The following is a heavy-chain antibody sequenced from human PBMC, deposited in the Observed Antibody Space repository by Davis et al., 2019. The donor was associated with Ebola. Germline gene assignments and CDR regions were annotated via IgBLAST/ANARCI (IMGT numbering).Heavy chain of an antibody. Sequence: PSETLSLTCAVSGYSISSGYYWGWIRQAPRKGLEWVGNIYHSGTTYTNPSLKSRVTISVDTSTNQFSLRLNSVTAADTAVYFCARGGYCIGDRCYSESNRFDFWGQGSLVTVSS. J-gene: IGHJ5*01. CDR2: IYHSGTT. D-gene: IGHD2-15*01. CDR1: GYSISSGYY. V-gene: IGHV4-38-2*01. CDR3: ARGGYCIGDRCYSESNRFDF.